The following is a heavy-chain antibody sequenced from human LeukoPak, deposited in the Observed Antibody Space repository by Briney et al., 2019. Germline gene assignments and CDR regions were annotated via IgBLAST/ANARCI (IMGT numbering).Heavy chain of an antibody. Sequence: GGSLRLSCAASGFTFHNYGMHWVRQAPGKGLEWVTFIRYDGSNTFYTDSVKGRFTISRDNSKNTLYLQMNSLRAEDTAVYYCAKSQYQLRWGDFFDYWGQGTLVTVSS. CDR1: GFTFHNYG. J-gene: IGHJ4*02. D-gene: IGHD4-23*01. V-gene: IGHV3-30*02. CDR3: AKSQYQLRWGDFFDY. CDR2: IRYDGSNT.